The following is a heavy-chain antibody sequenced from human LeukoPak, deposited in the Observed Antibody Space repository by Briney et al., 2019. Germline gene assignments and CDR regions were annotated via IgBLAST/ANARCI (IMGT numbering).Heavy chain of an antibody. Sequence: GGSLRLSCAASGFTFSNAWMSWVRQAPGKGLEWVGRIKSKTDGGTTDYAAPVKGRFIISRDDSKNTLYLQMNSLKTEDTAVYYCTTTYYYDSSTYYSNFDYWGQGTLVTVSS. CDR2: IKSKTDGGTT. D-gene: IGHD3-22*01. V-gene: IGHV3-15*01. CDR3: TTTYYYDSSTYYSNFDY. CDR1: GFTFSNAW. J-gene: IGHJ4*02.